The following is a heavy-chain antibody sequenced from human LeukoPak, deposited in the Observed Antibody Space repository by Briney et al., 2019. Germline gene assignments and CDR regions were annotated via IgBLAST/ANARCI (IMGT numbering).Heavy chain of an antibody. V-gene: IGHV1-18*01. Sequence: ASVKVSCKASGYTFTSYGISWVRQAPGQGLEWMGWISAYNGNTNYAQKLQGRVTMTTDTSTSTAYMELRSLRSDDTAVYYCARDRAYCGGDCYVGPSFSYWGQGTLVTVSS. J-gene: IGHJ4*02. CDR3: ARDRAYCGGDCYVGPSFSY. D-gene: IGHD2-21*01. CDR2: ISAYNGNT. CDR1: GYTFTSYG.